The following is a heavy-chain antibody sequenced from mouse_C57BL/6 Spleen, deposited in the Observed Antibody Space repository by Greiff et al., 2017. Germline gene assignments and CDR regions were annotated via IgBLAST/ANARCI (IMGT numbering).Heavy chain of an antibody. CDR3: AREDTRDY. Sequence: VQLQQPGAELAKPGASVKLSCKASGYTFTSYWMHWVKQRPGQGLEWIGYISPTSGDTKYNQKFKDKATLTADKSASTAYMQLSSLKYEDSAVYYCAREDTRDYWGQGTTLTVAS. V-gene: IGHV1-7*01. CDR1: GYTFTSYW. J-gene: IGHJ2*01. CDR2: ISPTSGDT. D-gene: IGHD1-1*01.